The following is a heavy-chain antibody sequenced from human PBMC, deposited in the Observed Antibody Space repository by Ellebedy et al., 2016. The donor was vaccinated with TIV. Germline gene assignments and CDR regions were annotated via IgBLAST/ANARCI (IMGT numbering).Heavy chain of an antibody. V-gene: IGHV1-2*02. Sequence: AASVKVSCKASGYTFIGYYVHWVRQAPGQGLEWMGWINPNSGVTTYAQNFQGRVTMTRDTSISTAYMELRRLRSDDTAVYYCARDRTRSKGKYSDYDFLAYWGQGTLVTVSS. J-gene: IGHJ4*02. D-gene: IGHD5-12*01. CDR3: ARDRTRSKGKYSDYDFLAY. CDR2: INPNSGVT. CDR1: GYTFIGYY.